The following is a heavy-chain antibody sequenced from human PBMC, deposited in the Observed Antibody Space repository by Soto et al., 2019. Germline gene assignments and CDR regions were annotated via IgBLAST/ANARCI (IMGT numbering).Heavy chain of an antibody. CDR1: GYSFTSYW. V-gene: IGHV5-10-1*01. CDR2: IDPSDSYT. CDR3: AREGNLEYSSSSSGYYYYYYGMDV. Sequence: ESLKISCKGSGYSFTSYWISWVRQMPGKGLEWMGRIDPSDSYTNYSPSFQGHVTISADKSISTAYLQWSSLKASDTAMYYCAREGNLEYSSSSSGYYYYYYGMDVWGQGTTVTSP. D-gene: IGHD6-6*01. J-gene: IGHJ6*02.